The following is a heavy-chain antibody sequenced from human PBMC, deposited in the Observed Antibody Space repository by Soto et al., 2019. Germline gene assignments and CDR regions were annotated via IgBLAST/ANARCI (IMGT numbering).Heavy chain of an antibody. J-gene: IGHJ4*02. D-gene: IGHD3-22*01. Sequence: QVQLVESGGDVVQPGGSLRLSCAASGFTFSNYTLHWVGQAPGKVLEWVAVILWGKINKFYADSVKGRFTISRDNSKNTLYLQMNSLRPDDTAVYYSVSPPHDRSAFYYFWGQLTLVTVSS. CDR3: VSPPHDRSAFYYF. CDR2: ILWGKINK. V-gene: IGHV3-30-3*01. CDR1: GFTFSNYT.